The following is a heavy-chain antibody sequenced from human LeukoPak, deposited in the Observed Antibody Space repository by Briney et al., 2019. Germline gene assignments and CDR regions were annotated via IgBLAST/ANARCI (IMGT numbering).Heavy chain of an antibody. J-gene: IGHJ4*02. CDR2: IYYSGST. V-gene: IGHV4-39*07. CDR3: AREIGAAVHDY. CDR1: GFTFSSSA. Sequence: KTGGSLRLSCAASGFTFSSSAMNWIRQTPGKGLEWIGSIYYSGSTFYNPYLKSRVTISIHTSKNQFSLKVSSVTAADTAVYFCAREIGAAVHDYWGQGTLVTVSS. D-gene: IGHD6-13*01.